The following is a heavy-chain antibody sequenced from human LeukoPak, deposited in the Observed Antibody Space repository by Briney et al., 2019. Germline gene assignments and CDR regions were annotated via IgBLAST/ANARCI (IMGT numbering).Heavy chain of an antibody. Sequence: AGGSLRLSCAASGFTFSGYLMSWVRQAPGKGLEWVANIKEEGSEKYYVDSVKGRFIISRGNAKNSLYLQMNSLRAEDTAVYYCARDSSAAPHSYWGQGTLVTVFS. V-gene: IGHV3-7*01. CDR2: IKEEGSEK. CDR3: ARDSSAAPHSY. CDR1: GFTFSGYL. J-gene: IGHJ4*02. D-gene: IGHD2-15*01.